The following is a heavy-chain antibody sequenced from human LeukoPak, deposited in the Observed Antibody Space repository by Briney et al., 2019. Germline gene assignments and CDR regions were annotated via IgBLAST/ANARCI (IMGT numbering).Heavy chain of an antibody. J-gene: IGHJ4*02. V-gene: IGHV3-7*03. CDR2: IKQDGSEK. Sequence: AGGSLRLSCAASGFTFSSYWMNWVRQAPGRGLEWVANIKQDGSEKYYVDSVKGRFTISRDNAKNSLYLQMNSLRVEDTAVYYCARGSSGSNDYWGQGTLVTVSS. CDR3: ARGSSGSNDY. CDR1: GFTFSSYW. D-gene: IGHD6-19*01.